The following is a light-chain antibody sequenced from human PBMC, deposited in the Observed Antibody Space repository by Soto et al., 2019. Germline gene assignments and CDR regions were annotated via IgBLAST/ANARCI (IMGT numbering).Light chain of an antibody. CDR3: QQYGSSPKGT. Sequence: EIVLTQSPGTLSLSPGERATRSCRASQSVSSSYLAWYQQKPGQAPRLLTYGASSRATGIPDRFSGSGSGTDFTLTISRLEPEDFAVYYCQQYGSSPKGTFGQGTKVEIK. CDR1: QSVSSSY. J-gene: IGKJ1*01. V-gene: IGKV3-20*01. CDR2: GAS.